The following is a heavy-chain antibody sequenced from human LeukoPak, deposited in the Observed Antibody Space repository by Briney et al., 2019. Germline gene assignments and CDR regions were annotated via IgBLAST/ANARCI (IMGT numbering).Heavy chain of an antibody. CDR1: GFTFSSYA. J-gene: IGHJ6*03. V-gene: IGHV3-74*01. Sequence: GGSLRLSCAASGFTFSSYAMNWVRQAPGKGLEWVSRINSDGSSTSYADSVKGRFTISRDNAKNTLYLQMNSLRAEDTAVYYCARQPAYRGYMDVWGKGTTVTVSS. CDR2: INSDGSST. CDR3: ARQPAYRGYMDV. D-gene: IGHD1-26*01.